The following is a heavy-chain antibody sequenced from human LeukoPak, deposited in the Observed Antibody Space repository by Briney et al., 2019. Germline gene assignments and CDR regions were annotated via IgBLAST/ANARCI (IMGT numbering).Heavy chain of an antibody. V-gene: IGHV1-69*05. Sequence: SVKVSCKASGGTFSSYAISWVRQAPGQGLEWMGGIIPIFGTANYAQKFQGRVTMTRNTSISTAYMELSSLRSEDTAVYYCARGPYCSSTSCYAHDAFDIWGQGTMVTVSS. J-gene: IGHJ3*02. CDR2: IIPIFGTA. CDR1: GGTFSSYA. D-gene: IGHD2-2*01. CDR3: ARGPYCSSTSCYAHDAFDI.